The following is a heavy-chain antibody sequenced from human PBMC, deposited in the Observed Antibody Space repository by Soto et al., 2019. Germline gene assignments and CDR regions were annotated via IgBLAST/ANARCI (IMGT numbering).Heavy chain of an antibody. V-gene: IGHV3-21*01. CDR3: AREADFASSGYVLDY. Sequence: GGSLRFSCAASGFTFNRYSMNWVRQAPGKGLEWVSSVTSSSSSMLYADSVKGRFTISRDDAKDSLFLQMNSLRADDTAVYYCAREADFASSGYVLDYWGQGTLVTVSS. D-gene: IGHD3-22*01. CDR2: VTSSSSSM. CDR1: GFTFNRYS. J-gene: IGHJ4*02.